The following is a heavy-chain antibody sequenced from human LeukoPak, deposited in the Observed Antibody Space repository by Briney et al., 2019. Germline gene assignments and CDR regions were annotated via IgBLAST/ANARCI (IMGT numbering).Heavy chain of an antibody. CDR3: ARVGLVVPAEIGDDWFDP. CDR1: GGSISSGDYY. CDR2: IYYGGST. Sequence: PSQTLSLTCTVSGGSISSGDYYWRWIRQPPGKGLEWIGYIYYGGSTYYNPSLKSRVTISVDTSKNQFSLKLSSVTAADTAVYYCARVGLVVPAEIGDDWFDPWGQGTLVTVSS. J-gene: IGHJ5*02. V-gene: IGHV4-30-4*08. D-gene: IGHD2-2*01.